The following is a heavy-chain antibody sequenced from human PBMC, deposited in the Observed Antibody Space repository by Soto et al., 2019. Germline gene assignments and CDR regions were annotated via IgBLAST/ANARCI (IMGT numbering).Heavy chain of an antibody. J-gene: IGHJ4*02. CDR3: AKDGDTYYYDSSFWFDY. Sequence: PGGSLRLSCPASGVTFSSYAMSWVRQSPGKGLEWASAISGSGGSTYYAGSVKGRFTISRDNSKNTLYLQMNSLRAEDTAVYYCAKDGDTYYYDSSFWFDYWGQGTLVTVSS. CDR2: ISGSGGST. V-gene: IGHV3-23*01. D-gene: IGHD3-22*01. CDR1: GVTFSSYA.